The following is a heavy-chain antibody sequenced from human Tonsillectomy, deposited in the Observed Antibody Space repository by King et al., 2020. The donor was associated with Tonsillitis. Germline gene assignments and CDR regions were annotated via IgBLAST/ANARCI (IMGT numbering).Heavy chain of an antibody. CDR1: GYTFTGYY. CDR3: ARAPEGAAILFDY. Sequence: VQLVESGAEVKKPGASVKVSCKASGYTFTGYYMHWVRQAPGQGLEWMGWINPNSGGTNYAQKFQGRVTMTRDTSISTAYMELSRLRSDATAVYYCARAPEGAAILFDYWGQGTLVTVSS. V-gene: IGHV1-2*02. J-gene: IGHJ4*02. D-gene: IGHD3-16*01. CDR2: INPNSGGT.